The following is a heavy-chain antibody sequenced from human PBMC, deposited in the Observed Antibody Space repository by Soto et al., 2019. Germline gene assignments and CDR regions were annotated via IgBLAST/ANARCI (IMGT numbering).Heavy chain of an antibody. D-gene: IGHD2-15*01. CDR3: ARDGGNICSGGSCYFQAPDY. CDR1: GFTFSNYA. CDR2: ISGSGRST. Sequence: GGSLRLSCSASGFTFSNYAMSWVRQAPGKGLEWVASISGSGRSTNYADSVKGRFTISRDNSKNTLAVQMSSLRAEDTAVYYCARDGGNICSGGSCYFQAPDYWGQGTLVTVSS. V-gene: IGHV3-23*01. J-gene: IGHJ4*02.